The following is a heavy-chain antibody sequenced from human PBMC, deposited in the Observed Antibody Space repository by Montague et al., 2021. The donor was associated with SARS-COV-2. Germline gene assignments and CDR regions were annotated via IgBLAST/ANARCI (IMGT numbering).Heavy chain of an antibody. J-gene: IGHJ5*02. D-gene: IGHD3-10*01. CDR2: IYYSGST. CDR3: ARLVWFGELSSENWFDP. CDR1: GGSISSSSNY. V-gene: IGHV4-39*01. Sequence: SETLSLTCTVSGGSISSSSNYWGWLRQPPGKGLEWIGSIYYSGSTYYNSPLKSRVTISVDTSKNQFSLKLNSVTAADTAVYYCARLVWFGELSSENWFDPWGQGTLVTVSS.